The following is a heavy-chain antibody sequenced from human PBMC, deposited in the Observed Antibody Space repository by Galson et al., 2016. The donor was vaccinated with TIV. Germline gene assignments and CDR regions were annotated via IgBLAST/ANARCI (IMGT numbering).Heavy chain of an antibody. V-gene: IGHV3-30*18. CDR2: ISSDGGNE. J-gene: IGHJ4*02. Sequence: SLRLSCAASGFTFSLYGIRWVRQAPGKGLEWVAGISSDGGNEYSADSVKGRFTLFRDNSKNTVYLQMNSLRTEDTALYYCAKGSLAAGGHEGAFDSWGQGTLVTVSS. CDR1: GFTFSLYG. CDR3: AKGSLAAGGHEGAFDS. D-gene: IGHD6-13*01.